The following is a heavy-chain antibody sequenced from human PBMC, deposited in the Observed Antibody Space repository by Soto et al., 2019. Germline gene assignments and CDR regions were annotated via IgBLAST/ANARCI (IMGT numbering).Heavy chain of an antibody. CDR3: AKGIAYCGGDCPSPYRAYYYYGMDV. Sequence: GGSLRLSCAASEFTFSNYAMSWVRQAPGKGLEWVSSISDNGGTTYYADSVKGRFTISRDNSKNTLYLQMNSLRAEDTAVYYCAKGIAYCGGDCPSPYRAYYYYGMDVWGQGTTVTVSS. CDR2: ISDNGGTT. V-gene: IGHV3-23*01. CDR1: EFTFSNYA. J-gene: IGHJ6*02. D-gene: IGHD2-21*02.